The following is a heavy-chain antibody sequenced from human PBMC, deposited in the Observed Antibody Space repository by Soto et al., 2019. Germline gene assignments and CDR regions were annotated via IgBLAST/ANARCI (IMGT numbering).Heavy chain of an antibody. CDR1: GGSFSGYY. Sequence: PSETLSLTCAVYGGSFSGYYWSWIRQPPGKGLEWIGEINHSGSTNYNPSLKCRVTISVDTSKNQFSLKLSSVTAADTAVYYCARGPRLRSPWNHFKSDYYYYYMDVWGKGTTVTVSS. CDR3: ARGPRLRSPWNHFKSDYYYYYMDV. V-gene: IGHV4-34*01. D-gene: IGHD1-1*01. CDR2: INHSGST. J-gene: IGHJ6*03.